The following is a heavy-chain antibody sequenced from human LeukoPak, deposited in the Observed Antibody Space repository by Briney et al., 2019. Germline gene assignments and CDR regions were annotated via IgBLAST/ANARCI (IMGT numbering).Heavy chain of an antibody. D-gene: IGHD2-15*01. CDR2: IYYSGST. Sequence: SETLSLTCTVSGYSISSGYYWGWIRQPPGKGLEWIGYIYYSGSTNYNPSLKSRVTISVDTSKNQFSLKLSSVTAADTAVYYCARSTYCSGGSCSHNWFDPWGQGTLVTVSS. CDR3: ARSTYCSGGSCSHNWFDP. J-gene: IGHJ5*02. V-gene: IGHV4-61*05. CDR1: GYSISSGYY.